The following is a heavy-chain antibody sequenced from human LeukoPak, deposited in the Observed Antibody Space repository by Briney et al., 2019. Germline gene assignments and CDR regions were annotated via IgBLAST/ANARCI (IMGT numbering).Heavy chain of an antibody. D-gene: IGHD5-18*01. J-gene: IGHJ4*02. CDR2: IYYSGSA. CDR1: GGSISSSTYY. CDR3: ARRSTAMVCFDY. Sequence: PSETLSLTCTVSGGSISSSTYYWGWIRQPPGKGLEWIGSIYYSGSAYYSPSLKSRVTISVDTSKNQFSLKLSSVTAADTAVYYCARRSTAMVCFDYWGQGTLVTVSS. V-gene: IGHV4-39*01.